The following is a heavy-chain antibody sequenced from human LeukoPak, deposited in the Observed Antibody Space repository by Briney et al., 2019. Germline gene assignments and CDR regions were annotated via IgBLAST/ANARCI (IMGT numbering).Heavy chain of an antibody. D-gene: IGHD3-10*02. V-gene: IGHV1-8*01. CDR3: ALVPSSYYYYCMDV. J-gene: IGHJ6*03. CDR1: GYTFTSYD. CDR2: MNPNSGNT. Sequence: GASVKVSCKASGYTFTSYDIDWVRQATGQGLEWMGWMNPNSGNTGYPQKFQGRVTMTRNTSISTAYMELSSLRSEDTAVYYCALVPSSYYYYCMDVWGKGTTVTVSS.